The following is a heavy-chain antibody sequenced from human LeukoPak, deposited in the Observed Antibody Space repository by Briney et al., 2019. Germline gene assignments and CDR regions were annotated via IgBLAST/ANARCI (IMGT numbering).Heavy chain of an antibody. Sequence: PGRSLRLSCAASGFTFSNYAMSWVRQAPGKGLEWVSAISGSGDSTYYGDSVKGRFTISRDNSKNTLYLQVNSLRAEDTAVYYCAKGQSLRSYNWFDPWGQGTLVTVSS. J-gene: IGHJ5*02. CDR2: ISGSGDST. D-gene: IGHD6-6*01. CDR1: GFTFSNYA. CDR3: AKGQSLRSYNWFDP. V-gene: IGHV3-23*01.